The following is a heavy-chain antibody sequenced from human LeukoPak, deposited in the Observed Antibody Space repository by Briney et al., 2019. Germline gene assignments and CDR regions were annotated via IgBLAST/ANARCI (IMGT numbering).Heavy chain of an antibody. V-gene: IGHV3-21*01. Sequence: PGGSLRLSCGGSGFTLSNYAMNWVRQAPGKGLEWVSSVAGSSGYISYADSVKGRFTISRDNAKKSLYLQMTSLTAEDTAVYYCARDRGAYCGGDCYLGFDYWGRGTLVTVSS. CDR3: ARDRGAYCGGDCYLGFDY. D-gene: IGHD2-21*02. CDR1: GFTLSNYA. J-gene: IGHJ4*01. CDR2: VAGSSGYI.